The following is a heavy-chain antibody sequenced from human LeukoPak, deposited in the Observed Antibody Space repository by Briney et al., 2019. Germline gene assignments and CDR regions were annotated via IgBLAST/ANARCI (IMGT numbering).Heavy chain of an antibody. CDR3: ARDMLLEDAFDI. Sequence: PGGSLRLSCEVSGFTFDDHAINWVRLAPGKGLEWVANINWNGGSTGYGDSVKGRFTISRDNTKNSVFLQMHSLRGDDTALYYCARDMLLEDAFDIWGQGTMVIVSS. D-gene: IGHD3-10*02. CDR2: INWNGGST. J-gene: IGHJ3*02. V-gene: IGHV3-20*04. CDR1: GFTFDDHA.